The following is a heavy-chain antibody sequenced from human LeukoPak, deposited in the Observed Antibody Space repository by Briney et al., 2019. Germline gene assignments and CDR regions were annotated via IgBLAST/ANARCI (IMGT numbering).Heavy chain of an antibody. CDR3: ARDIVVVPAAMASGPPWGDYYYYYGMDV. Sequence: KASETLSLTCTVSGGSISSYYWSWIRQPAGKGLEWIGRIYTSGSTNYNPSHRSRVTMSVDTSKNQFSLKLSSVTAADTAVYYCARDIVVVPAAMASGPPWGDYYYYYGMDVWGQGTTVTVSS. J-gene: IGHJ6*02. CDR1: GGSISSYY. D-gene: IGHD2-2*01. CDR2: IYTSGST. V-gene: IGHV4-4*07.